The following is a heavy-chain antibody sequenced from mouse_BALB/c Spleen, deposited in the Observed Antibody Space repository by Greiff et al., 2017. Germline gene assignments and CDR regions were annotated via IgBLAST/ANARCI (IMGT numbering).Heavy chain of an antibody. CDR3: ARGPNYFDY. Sequence: EVHLVESGPGLVKPSQSLSLTCTVTGYSITSDYAWNWIRQFPGNKLEWMGYISYSGSTSYNPSLKSRISITRDTSKNQFFLQLNSVTTEDTATYYCARGPNYFDYWGQGTTLTVSS. CDR2: ISYSGST. V-gene: IGHV3-2*02. J-gene: IGHJ2*01. CDR1: GYSITSDYA.